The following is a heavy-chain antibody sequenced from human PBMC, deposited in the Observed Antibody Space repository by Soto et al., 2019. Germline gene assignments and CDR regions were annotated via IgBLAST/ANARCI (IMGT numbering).Heavy chain of an antibody. CDR2: TYYKSKWFN. CDR1: GDSVSSHSAG. J-gene: IGHJ6*03. D-gene: IGHD5-12*01. CDR3: ARGSWDDVSGHYYMDV. Sequence: PSQTLSLTCAISGDSVSSHSAGWNWVRPTPSRGLEWLGRTYYKSKWFNNYAVSVKSRITINPDTSQNQFSLQLDSVTPEDTAVYYCARGSWDDVSGHYYMDVWGKGTTVTVSS. V-gene: IGHV6-1*01.